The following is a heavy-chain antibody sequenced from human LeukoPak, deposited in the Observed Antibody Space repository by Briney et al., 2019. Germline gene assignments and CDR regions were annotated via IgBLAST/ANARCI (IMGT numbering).Heavy chain of an antibody. CDR1: GGSISSYY. CDR2: IYTSGRP. V-gene: IGHV4-4*07. D-gene: IGHD6-19*01. J-gene: IGHJ6*03. CDR3: ARSSNSGWYMGYYYYMDV. Sequence: SVTLSLTCTVSGGSISSYYWRWIRQPAGKGLEWIGRIYTSGRPNYNPSLKSRVTMSVDTTKNQFSLKLSSVTAADTAVYYCARSSNSGWYMGYYYYMDVWGKGTTVTISS.